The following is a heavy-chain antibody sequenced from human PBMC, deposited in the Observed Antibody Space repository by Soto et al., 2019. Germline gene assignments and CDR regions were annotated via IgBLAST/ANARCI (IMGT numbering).Heavy chain of an antibody. CDR1: GFTFSAYA. J-gene: IGHJ4*02. D-gene: IGHD5-18*01. V-gene: IGHV3-30*04. Sequence: QVQLVASGGGVVQPGKSLTISCAASGFTFSAYALHWVRQAPGKGLEWVTLISYDGTTKYYADSVKGRFTISRDNSKSRVSLQMTSLRTEDTAVYYCARDISNTAMVEGALDYWGQGTLVTGSS. CDR2: ISYDGTTK. CDR3: ARDISNTAMVEGALDY.